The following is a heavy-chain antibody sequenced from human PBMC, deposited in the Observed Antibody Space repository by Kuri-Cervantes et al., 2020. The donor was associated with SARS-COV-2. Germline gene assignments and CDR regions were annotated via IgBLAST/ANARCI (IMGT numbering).Heavy chain of an antibody. CDR2: FDPDDAET. CDR3: ASEGYFGVVTYAFEI. Sequence: ASVKVSCKVSGYFLAESSIHWVRQAPGRGLEWMGRFDPDDAETNYAQDFRGRATMTEDTSTDTAYMELRSLRSEDTAVYYCASEGYFGVVTYAFEIWGQGTVVTVSS. CDR1: GYFLAESS. D-gene: IGHD3-3*01. J-gene: IGHJ3*02. V-gene: IGHV1-24*01.